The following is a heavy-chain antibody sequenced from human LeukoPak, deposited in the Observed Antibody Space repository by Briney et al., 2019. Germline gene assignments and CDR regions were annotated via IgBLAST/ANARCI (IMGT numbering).Heavy chain of an antibody. V-gene: IGHV3-7*01. J-gene: IGHJ3*02. D-gene: IGHD3-22*01. Sequence: AGGSLRLSCAASGFTFSNYWMTWVRQARGKGREWVANIRRDESNKYYLDSVEGRFTISRDNTKNSLYLQMNSLRAEDTAVYYCARDSNPHSSSYYFDAFDMWGQGTMVIVSS. CDR1: GFTFSNYW. CDR3: ARDSNPHSSSYYFDAFDM. CDR2: IRRDESNK.